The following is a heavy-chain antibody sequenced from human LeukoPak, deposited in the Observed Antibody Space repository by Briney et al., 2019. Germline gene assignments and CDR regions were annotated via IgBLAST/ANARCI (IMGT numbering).Heavy chain of an antibody. V-gene: IGHV3-30-3*01. CDR3: ARAYYYDSSGLY. D-gene: IGHD3-22*01. CDR2: ISYDGSNK. J-gene: IGHJ4*02. Sequence: GGSLRLSCAASGFTFSSYAMHWVRQAPGKGLEWVAVISYDGSNKYYADSVKGRFTISRDNSKNTLYLQMNSLRAEDTAVYYCARAYYYDSSGLYWGQGTLVTVSS. CDR1: GFTFSSYA.